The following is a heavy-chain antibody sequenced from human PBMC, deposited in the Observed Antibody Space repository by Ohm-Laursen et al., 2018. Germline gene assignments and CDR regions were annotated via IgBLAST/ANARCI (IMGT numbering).Heavy chain of an antibody. CDR3: AKGLGDAAPKSRCFDP. D-gene: IGHD3-16*01. CDR1: GFTFSNYA. Sequence: SLRLSCSASGFTFSNYAMYWVRQAPGKGLEWVSAITDSGGRTFYADSVKGRFTISRDNSKNMLYLQMNSLRAEDTAIYYCAKGLGDAAPKSRCFDPWGQGAVVIVSS. CDR2: ITDSGGRT. J-gene: IGHJ5*02. V-gene: IGHV3-23*01.